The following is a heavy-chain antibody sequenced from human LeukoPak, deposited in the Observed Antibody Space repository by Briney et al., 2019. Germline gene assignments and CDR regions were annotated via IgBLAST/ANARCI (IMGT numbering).Heavy chain of an antibody. J-gene: IGHJ4*02. Sequence: GGSLRLSCAASGFTFSSYRMNWVRQAPGKGLEWVANIKQDGSEKYYVDSVKGRFTISRDNAKNSLYLQMNSLRAEDTAVYYCAREREGACDYWGQGTLVTVSS. CDR1: GFTFSSYR. V-gene: IGHV3-7*05. CDR3: AREREGACDY. CDR2: IKQDGSEK. D-gene: IGHD1-26*01.